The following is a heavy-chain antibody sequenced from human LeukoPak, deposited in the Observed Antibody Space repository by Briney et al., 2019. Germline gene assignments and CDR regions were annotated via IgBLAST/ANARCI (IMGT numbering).Heavy chain of an antibody. V-gene: IGHV3-53*01. D-gene: IGHD6-13*01. CDR1: GFTVSSNY. CDR3: ARDSRSHSYSSTWTY. J-gene: IGHJ4*02. Sequence: GGSLRLSCAASGFTVSSNYMSWVRQAPGKGLEWVSVIYSGGSTYYADSVKGRFTISRDNSKNTLYLQMNSLRAEDTAVYYCARDSRSHSYSSTWTYWGQGTLVTVSS. CDR2: IYSGGST.